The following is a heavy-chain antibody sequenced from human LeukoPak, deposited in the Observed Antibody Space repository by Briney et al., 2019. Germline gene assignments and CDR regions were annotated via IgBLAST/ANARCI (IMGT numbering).Heavy chain of an antibody. CDR2: IYYSGST. CDR1: GGSISSYY. V-gene: IGHV4-59*01. Sequence: SETLSLTCTVSGGSISSYYWSWIRQPPGKGLEWIGYIYYSGSTNYNPSLKSRVAISVDTSKNQFSLKLSSVTAADTAVYYCARGGWELYFDYWGQETLVTVSS. J-gene: IGHJ4*02. CDR3: ARGGWELYFDY. D-gene: IGHD1-26*01.